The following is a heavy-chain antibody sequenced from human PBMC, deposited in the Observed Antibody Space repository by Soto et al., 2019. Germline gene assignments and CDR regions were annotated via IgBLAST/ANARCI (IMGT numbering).Heavy chain of an antibody. D-gene: IGHD3-22*01. CDR1: GGSVSSGTYY. CDR2: IYYSGST. V-gene: IGHV4-61*01. CDR3: ARSPHDYDSSVFLY. J-gene: IGHJ4*02. Sequence: SETLSLTCTVSGGSVSSGTYYGSWIPQPPGKGLEWIWYIYYSGSTNYNPSLKSRVTISVDTSKNQFSLRLSSVTAADTAVYYCARSPHDYDSSVFLYWGQGTLVTVS.